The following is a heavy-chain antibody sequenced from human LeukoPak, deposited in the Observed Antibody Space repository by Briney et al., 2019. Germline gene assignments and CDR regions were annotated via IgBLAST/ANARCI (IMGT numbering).Heavy chain of an antibody. D-gene: IGHD5-12*01. V-gene: IGHV3-30*03. J-gene: IGHJ3*02. CDR3: ARVIVATKTFDAFDI. Sequence: GGSLRLSCAASGFTFSSYGMHWVRQAPGKGLEWVAVISYDGSNKYYADSVKGRFTISRDNSKNILYLQMSSLRVEDTAVYYCARVIVATKTFDAFDIWGQGTMVTVSS. CDR2: ISYDGSNK. CDR1: GFTFSSYG.